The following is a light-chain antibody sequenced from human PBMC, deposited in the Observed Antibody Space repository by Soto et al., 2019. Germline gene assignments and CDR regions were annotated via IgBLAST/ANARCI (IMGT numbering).Light chain of an antibody. CDR2: DAS. CDR1: QSVTSSF. Sequence: IVLTQSPGTLSLSPGERATLSCRASQSVTSSFLAWYQQKPGQTPRLLIYDASSRATGIPDRFSGSGSGSDFTLTISRLEPEDFAAYYCLQYGRVPTSFGQGTKLEIE. CDR3: LQYGRVPTS. J-gene: IGKJ2*01. V-gene: IGKV3-20*01.